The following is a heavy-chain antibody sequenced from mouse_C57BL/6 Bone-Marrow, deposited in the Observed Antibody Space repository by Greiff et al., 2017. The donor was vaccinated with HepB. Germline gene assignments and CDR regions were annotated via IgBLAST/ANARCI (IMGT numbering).Heavy chain of an antibody. Sequence: VQLQQSGPELVKPGASVKIPCKASGYTFTDYNMDWVKQSHGKSLEWIGDINPNNGGTIYNQKFKGKATLTVDKSSSTAYMELRSLTSEDTAVYYCARPHYYGSSYDYFDYWGQGTTLTVSS. J-gene: IGHJ2*01. D-gene: IGHD1-1*01. V-gene: IGHV1-18*01. CDR2: INPNNGGT. CDR3: ARPHYYGSSYDYFDY. CDR1: GYTFTDYN.